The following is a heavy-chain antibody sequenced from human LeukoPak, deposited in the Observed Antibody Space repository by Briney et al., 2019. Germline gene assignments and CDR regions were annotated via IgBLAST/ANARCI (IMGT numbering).Heavy chain of an antibody. CDR1: GVSINTYY. Sequence: NPSETLSLTCSVSGVSINTYYWSWLRQPPGKGLEGSGYIYYSRSTNYNPSLKSRVTFSVDTSNNQFSLKLSSVTAADTAVYYCARGVVPFNYYMDVWGKGTTVTVSS. J-gene: IGHJ6*03. CDR3: ARGVVPFNYYMDV. CDR2: IYYSRST. D-gene: IGHD2-2*01. V-gene: IGHV4-59*01.